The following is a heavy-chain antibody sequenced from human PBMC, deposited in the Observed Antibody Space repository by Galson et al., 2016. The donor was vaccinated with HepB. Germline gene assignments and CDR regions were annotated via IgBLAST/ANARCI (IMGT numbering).Heavy chain of an antibody. J-gene: IGHJ5*02. CDR1: GFTFSSYS. CDR3: AKDPQISASGCNCVDP. V-gene: IGHV3-23*01. CDR2: ISGSGGST. D-gene: IGHD3-10*01. Sequence: SLRLSCAASGFTFSSYSMGWVRQAPGKGLEWVSSISGSGGSTYYADSVKGRFTITRDNSKNTLYLQMNSLRAEDTDVSYCAKDPQISASGCNCVDPWGQGTLVTVSS.